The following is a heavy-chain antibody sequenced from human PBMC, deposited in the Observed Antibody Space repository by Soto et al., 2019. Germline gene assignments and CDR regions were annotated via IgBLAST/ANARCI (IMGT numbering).Heavy chain of an antibody. CDR3: ARVGYCSGGSCYSGSHLPYYYGMDV. V-gene: IGHV3-48*03. Sequence: EVQLVESGGGVVQPGGSLRLSCAASGFTFSSYEMNWVRQAPGKGLRWVSYISSSVSMIYYADSVKRRFTISRDNAKNSLYLQMNSLRAEDTAVYYCARVGYCSGGSCYSGSHLPYYYGMDVWGQGTTVTVSS. CDR2: ISSSVSMI. J-gene: IGHJ6*02. D-gene: IGHD2-15*01. CDR1: GFTFSSYE.